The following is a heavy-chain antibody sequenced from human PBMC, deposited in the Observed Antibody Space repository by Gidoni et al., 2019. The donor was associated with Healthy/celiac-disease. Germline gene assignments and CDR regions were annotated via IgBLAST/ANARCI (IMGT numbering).Heavy chain of an antibody. Sequence: EVQLVESGGGLVKPGGSLRLSCAASGFTFSSYSMNWVRQAPGKGLEWVSSISSSSSYIYYADSVKGRFTISRDNAKNSLYLQMNSLRAEDTAVYYCARDPRGDMGVGPFDPWGQGTLVTVSS. J-gene: IGHJ5*02. D-gene: IGHD3-16*01. CDR2: ISSSSSYI. CDR1: GFTFSSYS. CDR3: ARDPRGDMGVGPFDP. V-gene: IGHV3-21*01.